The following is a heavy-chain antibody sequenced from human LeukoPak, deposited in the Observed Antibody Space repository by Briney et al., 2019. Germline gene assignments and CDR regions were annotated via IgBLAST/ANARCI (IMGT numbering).Heavy chain of an antibody. D-gene: IGHD3-10*01. CDR3: ARVGLWFGESYFDY. J-gene: IGHJ4*02. Sequence: SETLSLTCTVSGGSISSYYWSWIRQPPGKGLEWIGYIYYSGSTNYNPSLKSRVTISVDTSKNQFSLKLSSVTAADTAVYYCARVGLWFGESYFDYWGQGTLVTVSS. CDR2: IYYSGST. CDR1: GGSISSYY. V-gene: IGHV4-59*01.